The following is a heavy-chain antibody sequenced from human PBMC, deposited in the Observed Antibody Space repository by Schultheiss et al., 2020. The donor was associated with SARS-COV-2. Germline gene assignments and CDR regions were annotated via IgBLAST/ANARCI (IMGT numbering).Heavy chain of an antibody. D-gene: IGHD2-2*01. J-gene: IGHJ4*02. CDR1: GFTFSNYA. CDR3: ARELGYCSSTSCRRVHFDY. V-gene: IGHV3-30*04. CDR2: ISYDGSNK. Sequence: GGSLRLSCAASGFTFSNYAMHWVRQAPGKGLQWVAVISYDGSNKYYADSVKGRFTISRDNSKNTLYLQMNSLRAEDTAVYYCARELGYCSSTSCRRVHFDYWGQGTLVTVSS.